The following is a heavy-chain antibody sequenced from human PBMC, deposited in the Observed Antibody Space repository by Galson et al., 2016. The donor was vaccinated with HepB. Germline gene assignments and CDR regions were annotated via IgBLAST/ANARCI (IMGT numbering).Heavy chain of an antibody. Sequence: SLRLSCAASGFTFSYYGMHWVRQAPGKGLEWVSLIWYDEGNKSYADSVKGRFTISRDNSKNTLYLQMNSRRVEDTAVYYCARSDGGYESSLDYWGQGTLVTVSS. J-gene: IGHJ4*02. V-gene: IGHV3-33*01. CDR1: GFTFSYYG. CDR3: ARSDGGYESSLDY. D-gene: IGHD2-15*01. CDR2: IWYDEGNK.